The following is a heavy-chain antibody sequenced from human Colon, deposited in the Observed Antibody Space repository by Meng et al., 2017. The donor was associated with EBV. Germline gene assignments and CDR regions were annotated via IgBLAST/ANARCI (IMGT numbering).Heavy chain of an antibody. CDR2: VNPSGST. CDR3: ARVGQWLPIDY. CDR1: GASFSGYY. V-gene: IGHV4-34*01. J-gene: IGHJ4*02. D-gene: IGHD6-19*01. Sequence: QVQVQQWGAGLLKPLEXLSLTCGVYGASFSGYYWSWIRQPPGKGLEWIGEVNPSGSTNYSPSLKSRVTISVDTSKNQFSLRLNSVTAADTAVYYCARVGQWLPIDYWGQGTLVTVSS.